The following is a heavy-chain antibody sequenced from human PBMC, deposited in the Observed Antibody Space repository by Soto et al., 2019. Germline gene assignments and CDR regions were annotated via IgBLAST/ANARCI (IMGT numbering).Heavy chain of an antibody. CDR3: ARSTPGGYHYYYGMDV. CDR1: GFTFSGYD. J-gene: IGHJ6*02. V-gene: IGHV3-13*04. D-gene: IGHD3-22*01. Sequence: EVQLVESGGGLVQPGGSLRLSCAASGFTFSGYDMQWVRQATGKGLEWVSAIGTAGDTDYPGSVKGRFTSSRENAKNSLYLQMNSPRAGDTAVYYCARSTPGGYHYYYGMDVWGQGTTVTVSS. CDR2: IGTAGDT.